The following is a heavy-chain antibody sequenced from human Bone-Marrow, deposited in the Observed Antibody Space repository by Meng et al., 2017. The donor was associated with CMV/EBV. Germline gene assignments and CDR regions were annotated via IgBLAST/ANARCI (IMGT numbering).Heavy chain of an antibody. V-gene: IGHV3-49*04. D-gene: IGHD3-3*01. CDR1: GFTFGDYA. CDR2: IRSKAYGGTT. CDR3: TRSTIFGVVILRYFDY. Sequence: GGPLRLSCTASGFTFGDYAMSWVRQAPGKGLEWVGFIRSKAYGGTTEYAASVKGRFTISRDDSKSIAYLQMNSLKTEDTAVYYCTRSTIFGVVILRYFDYWGQGTLVTVSS. J-gene: IGHJ4*02.